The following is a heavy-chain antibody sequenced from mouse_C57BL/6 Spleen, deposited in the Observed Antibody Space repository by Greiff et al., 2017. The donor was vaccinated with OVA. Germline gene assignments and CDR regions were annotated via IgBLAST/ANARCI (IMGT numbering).Heavy chain of an antibody. J-gene: IGHJ4*01. D-gene: IGHD3-3*01. CDR1: GYAFSSSW. V-gene: IGHV1-82*01. CDR3: ARSRGGAMDY. Sequence: VQLQQSGPELVKPGASVKISCKASGYAFSSSWMNWVKQRPGKGLEWIGRIYPGDGDTNYNGKFKGKATLTADKSSSTAYMQLSSLTSEDSAVYFCARSRGGAMDYWGQGTSVTVSS. CDR2: IYPGDGDT.